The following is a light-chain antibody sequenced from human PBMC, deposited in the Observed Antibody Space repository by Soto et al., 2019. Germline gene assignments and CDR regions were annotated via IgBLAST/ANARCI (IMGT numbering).Light chain of an antibody. CDR2: DAS. J-gene: IGKJ5*01. CDR3: QQRTNRIT. V-gene: IGKV3-11*01. Sequence: PGARATLSCRASQSVGSSLAWYQHKPGQAPRLLHYDASNRAAGIPARFSGSGSGTDFTLTISSLEPEDFAVYYCQQRTNRITFGQGTRLEIE. CDR1: QSVGSS.